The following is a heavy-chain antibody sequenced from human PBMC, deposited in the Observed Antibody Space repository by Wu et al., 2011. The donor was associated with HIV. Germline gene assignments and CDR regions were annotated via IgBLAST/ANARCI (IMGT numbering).Heavy chain of an antibody. J-gene: IGHJ6*03. CDR3: ARDGISSNFYYYMDV. V-gene: IGHV1-69*06. D-gene: IGHD1-1*01. Sequence: QVQLVQSGAEVKKPGSSVKVSCTASGGTLSSYGISWVRQAPGQGLEWMGGIIPMFGTTSYAQKFQGRVTITADKSTSTAYMELSSLRSEDTAILYCARDGISSNFYYYMDVWAKGPRSPSP. CDR2: IIPMFGTT. CDR1: GGTLSSYG.